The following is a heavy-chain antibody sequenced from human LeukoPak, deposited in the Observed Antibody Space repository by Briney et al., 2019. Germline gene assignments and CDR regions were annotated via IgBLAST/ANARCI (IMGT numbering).Heavy chain of an antibody. Sequence: ASVKVSCKASGYTFTGYYMRWVRQAPGQGLEWMGWINPNSGGTNYAQKFQGRVTMTRDTSISTAYMELSRLRSDDTAVYYCARGVYGDYAYYMDVWGKGTTVTVSS. V-gene: IGHV1-2*02. J-gene: IGHJ6*03. CDR2: INPNSGGT. D-gene: IGHD4-17*01. CDR3: ARGVYGDYAYYMDV. CDR1: GYTFTGYY.